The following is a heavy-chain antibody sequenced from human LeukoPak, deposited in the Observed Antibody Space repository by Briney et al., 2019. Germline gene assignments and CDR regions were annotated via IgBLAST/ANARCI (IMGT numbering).Heavy chain of an antibody. J-gene: IGHJ3*02. CDR1: GFTFSSYD. D-gene: IGHD3-10*01. CDR2: ISGSGGNT. Sequence: GGSLRLSCAASGFTFSSYDMSWVRQAPGKGLEWVSAISGSGGNTYYADFVKGRFTISRDNSKNTVYLQMNSLRAEDTAIYYCAKDPKYYHGSGSYYNDAFDIWGQGTMVTVSS. CDR3: AKDPKYYHGSGSYYNDAFDI. V-gene: IGHV3-23*01.